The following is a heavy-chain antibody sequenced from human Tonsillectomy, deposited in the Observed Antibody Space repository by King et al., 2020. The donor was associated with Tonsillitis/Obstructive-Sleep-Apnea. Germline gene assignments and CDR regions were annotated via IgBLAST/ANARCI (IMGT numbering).Heavy chain of an antibody. V-gene: IGHV7-4-1*02. D-gene: IGHD6-13*01. CDR3: ARDNSRTPALFRYTWLDP. J-gene: IGHJ5*02. Sequence: QLVQSGSELKKPGASVKVSCKASGYSFTNHAMNWVRQTPGQGLEWMGWINTTTGNPTYAPGFTGRFVFSLDTSVSTTYLQISSLKAEDTAVYYCARDNSRTPALFRYTWLDPWGQGTLVTVSS. CDR1: GYSFTNHA. CDR2: INTTTGNP.